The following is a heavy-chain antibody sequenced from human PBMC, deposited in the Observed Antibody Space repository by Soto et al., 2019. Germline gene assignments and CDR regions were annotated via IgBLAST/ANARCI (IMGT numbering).Heavy chain of an antibody. CDR2: VYYNGNT. CDR1: GGSISTYH. CDR3: ARGGATGHLAS. Sequence: QVQLQGSGPGLVKPSETLSLRCSVSGGSISTYHWSWIRQPPGKRLEWIGNVYYNGNTNYNPSVKSRVSISVDTPRNQFFLSLASVTSAHAAVYYCARGGATGHLASWGQGTRVIVSS. J-gene: IGHJ4*02. D-gene: IGHD1-26*01. V-gene: IGHV4-59*01.